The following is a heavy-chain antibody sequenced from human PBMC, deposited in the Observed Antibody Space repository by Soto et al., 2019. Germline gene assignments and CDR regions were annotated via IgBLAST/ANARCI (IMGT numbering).Heavy chain of an antibody. Sequence: GGSLRLSCAASGFGFSSYAMSWVRQAPGKGLEWVSGITPGGGTTNYADSVKGRFTISRGNSNNTLYLETNSPRVEDTAIYYCAKDRGGEFTSSRYFDYWGQGTLVTVS. V-gene: IGHV3-23*01. J-gene: IGHJ4*02. CDR1: GFGFSSYA. D-gene: IGHD3-16*01. CDR3: AKDRGGEFTSSRYFDY. CDR2: ITPGGGTT.